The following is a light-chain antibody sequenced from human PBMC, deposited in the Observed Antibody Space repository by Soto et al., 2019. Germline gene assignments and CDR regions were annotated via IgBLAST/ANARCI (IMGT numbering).Light chain of an antibody. CDR2: GAS. CDR3: QQHNKWPPIN. CDR1: QSVSSN. V-gene: IGKV3-15*01. J-gene: IGKJ5*01. Sequence: IVMTQSPSTLSLSPGERATLSCRASQSVSSNLAWYQQKPGQAPRLLIYGASTRATGIPARFSGSGSGTEFTLTISSLQSEDFAVYDCQQHNKWPPINFGQGTRLEIK.